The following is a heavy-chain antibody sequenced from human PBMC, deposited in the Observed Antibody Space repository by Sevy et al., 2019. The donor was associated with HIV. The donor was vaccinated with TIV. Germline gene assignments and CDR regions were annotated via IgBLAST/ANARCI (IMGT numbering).Heavy chain of an antibody. CDR3: AREESITMIVVVINYGMDV. V-gene: IGHV3-7*01. CDR1: GFTFSSYW. D-gene: IGHD3-22*01. CDR2: IKQDGSEK. Sequence: EGSLRLSCAASGFTFSSYWMSWVRQAPGKGLEWVANIKQDGSEKYYVDSVKGRFTISRDNAKNSLYLQMNSLRAEDTAVYYCAREESITMIVVVINYGMDVWGQGTTVTVSS. J-gene: IGHJ6*02.